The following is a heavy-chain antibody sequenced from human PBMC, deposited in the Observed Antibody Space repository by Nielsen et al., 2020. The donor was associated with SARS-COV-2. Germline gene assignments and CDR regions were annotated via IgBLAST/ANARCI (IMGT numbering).Heavy chain of an antibody. J-gene: IGHJ4*02. CDR1: RCMFSTYD. CDR3: AKAFRSSDWVRAATDF. D-gene: IGHD6-25*01. CDR2: SIGSGGRT. V-gene: IGHV3-23*01. Sequence: GESLKISCAASRCMFSTYDMSWVRQDPGKGVEWVSGSIGSGGRTDYAYSVEGRFTITRDNSKNTLYLQMNSLRAVDTAVYYCAKAFRSSDWVRAATDFWGQGTLVTVSS.